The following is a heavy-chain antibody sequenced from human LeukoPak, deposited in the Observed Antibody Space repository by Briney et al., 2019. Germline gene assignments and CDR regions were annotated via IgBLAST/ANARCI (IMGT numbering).Heavy chain of an antibody. CDR1: GFTFDEYA. CDR2: ISWNSGSI. Sequence: PGRSQRLSCAASGFTFDEYAMHWVRQAPGKGLEWVSGISWNSGSIAYADSVKGRFTISRDNARNTLYLQMNSLRAEDSAVYYCARDFDGPRASDYWGQGISVTVSS. D-gene: IGHD4-17*01. V-gene: IGHV3-9*01. J-gene: IGHJ4*02. CDR3: ARDFDGPRASDY.